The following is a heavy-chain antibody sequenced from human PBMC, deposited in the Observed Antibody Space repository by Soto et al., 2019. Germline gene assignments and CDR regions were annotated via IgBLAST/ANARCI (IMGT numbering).Heavy chain of an antibody. CDR1: GVSLNTADTW. Sequence: QVQLQESGSGLVKPSQSLSLTCTVSGVSLNTADTWWSWIRQSPGKGLEFIGYYHSGGSTYYDASFRGRVIISADTSNSLFSLTLSSVTVADTAVYFCVRSRQMESGNDYGLDVWGQGTTVTVSS. CDR2: YHSGGST. D-gene: IGHD1-1*01. J-gene: IGHJ6*02. V-gene: IGHV4-30-4*01. CDR3: VRSRQMESGNDYGLDV.